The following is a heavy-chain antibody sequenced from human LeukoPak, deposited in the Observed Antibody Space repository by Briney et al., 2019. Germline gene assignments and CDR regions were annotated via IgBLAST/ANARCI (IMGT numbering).Heavy chain of an antibody. D-gene: IGHD5-18*01. CDR2: FHNSRST. Sequence: SSETLSLTCTVSGGSISSDGYFWGWIRQPPGKGLEWIGSFHNSRSTYYNPSLKSRVTISADTSKNQFSLQLSPVTVADTAVYYCARQSTRGYSFGYWFDPWGQGTLVTVSS. CDR3: ARQSTRGYSFGYWFDP. J-gene: IGHJ5*02. V-gene: IGHV4-39*01. CDR1: GGSISSDGYF.